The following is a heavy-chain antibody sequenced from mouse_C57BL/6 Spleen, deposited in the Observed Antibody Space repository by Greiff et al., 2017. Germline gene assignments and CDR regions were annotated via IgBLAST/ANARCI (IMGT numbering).Heavy chain of an antibody. Sequence: QVQLQQSGAELVMPGASVKLSCKASGYTFTSYWMHWVKQRPGQGLEWIGEIDPSDSYTNYNQKFKGKSTLTVDKSSSTAYMQLSSLTSEDSSVYYSARSGGLRRFAYWGQGTLVTVSA. CDR2: IDPSDSYT. CDR1: GYTFTSYW. V-gene: IGHV1-69*01. J-gene: IGHJ3*01. CDR3: ARSGGLRRFAY. D-gene: IGHD2-2*01.